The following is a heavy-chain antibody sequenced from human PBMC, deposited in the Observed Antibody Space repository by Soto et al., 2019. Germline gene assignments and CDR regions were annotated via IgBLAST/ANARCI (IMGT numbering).Heavy chain of an antibody. CDR2: ISGSGGST. J-gene: IGHJ4*02. CDR3: AKGSYSGYDYPQFDY. V-gene: IGHV3-23*01. Sequence: EVQLLESGGGLVQPGGSLRLSCAASGFTFSSYAMSWVRQAPGKGLEWVSAISGSGGSTYYADSVKGRFTISRDNSKNTLYLQMNSLRAEDTSVYYCAKGSYSGYDYPQFDYWGQGTLVTVSS. D-gene: IGHD5-12*01. CDR1: GFTFSSYA.